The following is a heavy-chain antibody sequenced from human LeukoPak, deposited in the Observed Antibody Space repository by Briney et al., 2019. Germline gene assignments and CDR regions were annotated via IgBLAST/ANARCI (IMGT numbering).Heavy chain of an antibody. D-gene: IGHD2-21*02. CDR1: GYTFTSYY. J-gene: IGHJ3*02. Sequence: ASVKVSCKASGYTFTSYYMHWVRQAPGQGLEWMGIINPSGGSTSYAQKFQGRVTITADESTSTAYMELSSLRSEDTAVYYCARDPVGDFDAFDIWGQGTMVTVSS. V-gene: IGHV1-46*01. CDR3: ARDPVGDFDAFDI. CDR2: INPSGGST.